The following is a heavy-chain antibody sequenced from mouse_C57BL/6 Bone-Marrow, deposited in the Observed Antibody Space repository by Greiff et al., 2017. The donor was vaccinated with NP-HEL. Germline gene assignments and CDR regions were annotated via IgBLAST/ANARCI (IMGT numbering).Heavy chain of an antibody. Sequence: QVQLKQSGPELVKPGASVKISCKASGYAFSSSWMNWVKQRPGKGLEWIGRIYPGDGDTNYNGKFKGKATLTADKSSSTAYMQLSSLTSEDSAVYFCARSLITTVVAPGYWGQGTTLTVSS. CDR1: GYAFSSSW. J-gene: IGHJ2*01. D-gene: IGHD1-1*01. CDR3: ARSLITTVVAPGY. V-gene: IGHV1-82*01. CDR2: IYPGDGDT.